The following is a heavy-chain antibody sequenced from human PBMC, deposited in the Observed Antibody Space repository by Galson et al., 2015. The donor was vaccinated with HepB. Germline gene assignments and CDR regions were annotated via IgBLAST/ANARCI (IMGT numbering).Heavy chain of an antibody. CDR1: GFTFSSYA. CDR3: AKGGDYKYYYFGMDV. V-gene: IGHV3-23*01. D-gene: IGHD4-17*01. Sequence: SLRLSCAASGFTFSSYAMRWVRQAPGKGLEWVSAISGGGGATYYADSVKGRFTISRDNSKNTVYLQMNSLRGDDTAVYYCAKGGDYKYYYFGMDVWGQGTTVTVSS. J-gene: IGHJ6*02. CDR2: ISGGGGAT.